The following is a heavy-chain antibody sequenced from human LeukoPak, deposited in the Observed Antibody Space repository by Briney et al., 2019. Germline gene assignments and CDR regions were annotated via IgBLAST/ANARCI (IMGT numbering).Heavy chain of an antibody. CDR2: IYHSGST. J-gene: IGHJ4*02. CDR1: GYSISSGYY. CDR3: VRVLRGYCSSTSCCYFDY. D-gene: IGHD2-2*01. Sequence: SETLSLTCTVSGYSISSGYYWGWIRQPPGKGLEWIGSIYHSGSTYYNPSLKSRVTISVDTSKNQFSLKLSSVTAADTAVYYCVRVLRGYCSSTSCCYFDYWGQGTLVTVSS. V-gene: IGHV4-38-2*02.